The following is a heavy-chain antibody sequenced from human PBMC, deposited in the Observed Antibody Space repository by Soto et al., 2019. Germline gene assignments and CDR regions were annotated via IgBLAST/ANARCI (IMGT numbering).Heavy chain of an antibody. CDR2: FYYSGST. CDR3: ARGALTTYFDY. V-gene: IGHV4-59*01. J-gene: IGHJ4*02. Sequence: QVQLQESGPGLVKPSETLSLTCAVSGGSISSYYWSWIRQPPGKGLEWIGYFYYSGSTNYNPSLKSRVTISVDTSKNPCSLKLSSVTAADTAVYYCARGALTTYFDYWGQGTLVTVSS. CDR1: GGSISSYY.